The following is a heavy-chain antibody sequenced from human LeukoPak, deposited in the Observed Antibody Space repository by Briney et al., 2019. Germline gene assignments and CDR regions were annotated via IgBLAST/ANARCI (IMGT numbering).Heavy chain of an antibody. V-gene: IGHV4-59*08. CDR2: IYYSGST. J-gene: IGHJ3*02. Sequence: SETLSLTCTVSGGSISSYYWSWIRQPLGQGLEWIGYIYYSGSTNYNPSLKSRVTISVDTSKNQFSLKLSSVTAADTAVYYCARHFAAVAARDAFDIWGQGTMVTVSS. CDR1: GGSISSYY. D-gene: IGHD6-19*01. CDR3: ARHFAAVAARDAFDI.